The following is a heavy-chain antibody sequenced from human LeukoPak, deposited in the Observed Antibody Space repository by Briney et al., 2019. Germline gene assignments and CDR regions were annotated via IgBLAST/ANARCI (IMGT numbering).Heavy chain of an antibody. D-gene: IGHD3-10*01. CDR1: GYTFTSYD. CDR2: MNPNSGNT. V-gene: IGHV1-8*01. J-gene: IGHJ4*02. CDR3: ARAAYGSGSYLPYFDY. Sequence: ASVKVSCKASGYTFTSYDINWVRQATGQGLEWMGWMNPNSGNTGYAQKFQGRVTMTRNTSISTAYMELSSLRSEDTAVYYCARAAYGSGSYLPYFDYWGRGTLVTVSS.